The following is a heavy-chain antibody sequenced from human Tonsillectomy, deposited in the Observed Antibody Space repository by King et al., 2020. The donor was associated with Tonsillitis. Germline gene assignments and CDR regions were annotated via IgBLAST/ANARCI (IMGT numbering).Heavy chain of an antibody. CDR1: GFTFSRYW. V-gene: IGHV3-74*01. D-gene: IGHD1-20*01. CDR3: AREAREYNWNYYYYYYMDV. CDR2: INIDGSST. J-gene: IGHJ6*03. Sequence: EVQLVESGGGLVQPGGSLRLSCAASGFTFSRYWMHWVRQAPGKGLVWVSRINIDGSSTSYADSVKGRFTISRDNAKNTLYLQMNSLRAEDTAVYYCAREAREYNWNYYYYYYMDVWGKGTTVTVSS.